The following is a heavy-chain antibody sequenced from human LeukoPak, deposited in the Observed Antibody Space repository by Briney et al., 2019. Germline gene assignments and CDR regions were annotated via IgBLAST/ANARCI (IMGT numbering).Heavy chain of an antibody. CDR3: AKDWSGYYNWSDP. J-gene: IGHJ5*02. Sequence: GGSLRLSCAASGFTFSSYGMHWVRQAPGKGLEWVACIYSDGTNKDYADSVKGRFIISGDNSKNTLYLQMNSLRAEDTAVYYCAKDWSGYYNWSDPWGQGTLVTVSS. CDR2: IYSDGTNK. CDR1: GFTFSSYG. V-gene: IGHV3-30*02. D-gene: IGHD3-3*01.